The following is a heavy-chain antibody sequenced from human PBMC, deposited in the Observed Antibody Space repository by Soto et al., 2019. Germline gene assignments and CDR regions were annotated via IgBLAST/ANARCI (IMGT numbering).Heavy chain of an antibody. CDR1: GFTFSSKP. V-gene: IGHV3-23*01. D-gene: IGHD3-22*01. CDR3: AKSPMIVVVPTDY. J-gene: IGHJ4*02. Sequence: GGSLRLSCAASGFTFSSKPMAGVRKLPGKGLEWVSAISGSGGSTYYADSVKGRFTISRDNSKNTLYLQMNSLRAEDTAVYYCAKSPMIVVVPTDYWGPGTLVTVS. CDR2: ISGSGGST.